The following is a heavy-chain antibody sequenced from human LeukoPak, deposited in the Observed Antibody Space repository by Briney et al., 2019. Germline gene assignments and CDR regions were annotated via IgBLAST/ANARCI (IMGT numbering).Heavy chain of an antibody. V-gene: IGHV3-21*01. J-gene: IGHJ4*02. D-gene: IGHD3-22*01. CDR1: GFTFSSYS. CDR3: AREERYYYDSSGSLDY. Sequence: GGSLRLSCAASGFTFSSYSMNWVRQAPGKGLEWVSSISSSSSYIYYADSVKGRFTISRDNSKNTLYLQMNSLRAEDTAVYYCAREERYYYDSSGSLDYWGQGTLVTVSS. CDR2: ISSSSSYI.